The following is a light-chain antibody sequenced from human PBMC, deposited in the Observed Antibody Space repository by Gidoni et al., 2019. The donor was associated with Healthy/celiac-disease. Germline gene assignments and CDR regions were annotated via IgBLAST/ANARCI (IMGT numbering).Light chain of an antibody. CDR3: AAWDDSLNGPV. CDR2: SNN. Sequence: QSVLTQPHSASGTPGQRVTIACSGSSPNIGSNTVNWYQQLPGTAPKLLIYSNNQRPSGVPDRFSGSTSGTSASLAISGLQSEDEADYYCAAWDDSLNGPVFGGGTKLTVL. J-gene: IGLJ3*02. CDR1: SPNIGSNT. V-gene: IGLV1-44*01.